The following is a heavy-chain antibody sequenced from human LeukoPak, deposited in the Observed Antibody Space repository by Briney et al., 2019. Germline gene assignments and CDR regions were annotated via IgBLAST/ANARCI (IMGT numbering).Heavy chain of an antibody. CDR2: ISAYNGNT. CDR3: AREVSGYDFYYYYYMDV. Sequence: ASVKVSCKASGYTFTSYGISWVRQAPGQGLEWMGWISAYNGNTNYAQKLQGRVTMTTDTSTNTAYMELRSLRSDDTAVYYCAREVSGYDFYYYYYMDVWGKGTTVTVSS. V-gene: IGHV1-18*01. CDR1: GYTFTSYG. J-gene: IGHJ6*03. D-gene: IGHD5-12*01.